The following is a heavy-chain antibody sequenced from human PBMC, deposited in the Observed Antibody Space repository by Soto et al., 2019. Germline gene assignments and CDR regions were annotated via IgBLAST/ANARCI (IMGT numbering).Heavy chain of an antibody. J-gene: IGHJ4*02. D-gene: IGHD5-12*01. CDR3: AKDSRGGYSGYDYCFDY. Sequence: EVQLLESGGGLVQPGGSLRLSCAASGFTFSSYAMSWVRQAPGKGLEWVSGISGSGGSTYYADSVKGRFTISRDNSKNPLYLQMYSLRAEDTAVYYCAKDSRGGYSGYDYCFDYWGQGTLVTVSS. CDR2: ISGSGGST. CDR1: GFTFSSYA. V-gene: IGHV3-23*01.